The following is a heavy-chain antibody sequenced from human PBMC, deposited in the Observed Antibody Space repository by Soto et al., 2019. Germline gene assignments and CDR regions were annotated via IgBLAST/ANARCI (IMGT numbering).Heavy chain of an antibody. D-gene: IGHD2-2*02. CDR2: ISSSGSTI. J-gene: IGHJ5*02. V-gene: IGHV3-48*03. CDR3: AREVCSSTSCYTNWFDP. Sequence: GGSLRLSCAASGFTFSSYEMNWVRQAPGKXLEWVSYISSSGSTIYYADSVKGRFTISRDNAKNSLYLQMNSLRAEDTAVYYCAREVCSSTSCYTNWFDPWGQGTLVTVSS. CDR1: GFTFSSYE.